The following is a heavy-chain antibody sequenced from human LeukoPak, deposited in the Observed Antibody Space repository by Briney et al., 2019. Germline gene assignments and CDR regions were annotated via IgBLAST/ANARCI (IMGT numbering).Heavy chain of an antibody. V-gene: IGHV4-34*01. CDR3: ARKAPYYYDGSGPLGTYYFDY. CDR1: GGSFSGYY. Sequence: PSETLSLTCAVYGGSFSGYYWSWIRQPPGKGLEWIGEINHSGSTNYNPSLKSRVTISVDTSKNQFSLKLSSVTAADTAVYYCARKAPYYYDGSGPLGTYYFDYWGQGTLVTVSS. J-gene: IGHJ4*02. D-gene: IGHD3-22*01. CDR2: INHSGST.